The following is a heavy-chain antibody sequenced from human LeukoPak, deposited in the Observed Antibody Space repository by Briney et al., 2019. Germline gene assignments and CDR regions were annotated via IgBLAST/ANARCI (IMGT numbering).Heavy chain of an antibody. D-gene: IGHD4/OR15-4a*01. CDR1: GYTFTDYY. V-gene: IGHV1-2*02. Sequence: GASVKVSCKTSGYTFTDYYIHWIRQAPGRGLEWMGWISPDTGVTTSAQNFEGRVTLTWDTSITSTFMELTNLRPDDTAVYYCARGAKQYWGQGTLVTVSS. CDR2: ISPDTGVT. J-gene: IGHJ4*02. CDR3: ARGAKQY.